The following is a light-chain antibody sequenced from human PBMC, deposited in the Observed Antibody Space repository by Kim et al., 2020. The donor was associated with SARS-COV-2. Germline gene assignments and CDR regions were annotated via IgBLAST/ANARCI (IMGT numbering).Light chain of an antibody. V-gene: IGLV4-69*01. CDR1: SGHSSYA. Sequence: QLVLTQSPSASASLGASVKLTCTLSSGHSSYAIAWHQQQPEKGPRYLMKLNSDGSHSKGDGIPDRFSGSSSGAERYLTISSLQSEDEADYYCQTWDTGTKMFGGGTQLTVL. J-gene: IGLJ3*02. CDR2: LNSDGSH. CDR3: QTWDTGTKM.